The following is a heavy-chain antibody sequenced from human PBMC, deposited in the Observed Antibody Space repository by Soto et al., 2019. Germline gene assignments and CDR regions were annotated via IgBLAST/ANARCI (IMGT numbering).Heavy chain of an antibody. Sequence: ASVKVSCKASGYTFTGYYMHWVRQAPGQGLEWMGWINPNSGGTNYAQKFQGWVTMTRDTSISTAYMELSRLRSDDTAVYYCARAAEDIVVVPAAQRPYYYYYMDVWGKGTTVTVSS. CDR1: GYTFTGYY. CDR2: INPNSGGT. CDR3: ARAAEDIVVVPAAQRPYYYYYMDV. D-gene: IGHD2-2*01. J-gene: IGHJ6*03. V-gene: IGHV1-2*04.